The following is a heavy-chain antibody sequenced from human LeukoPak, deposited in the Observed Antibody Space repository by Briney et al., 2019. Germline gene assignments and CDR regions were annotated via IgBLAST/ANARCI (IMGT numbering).Heavy chain of an antibody. CDR2: ISWNSGSI. CDR3: AKDNRRHYTSGPNPDSLH. Sequence: HPGGSLRLSCAGSGFIFNNYAMHWVWQPPGKGLEWVSGISWNSGSIDYADSVKGRFTISRDNAKNSLYLQMNSLRVEDTAFYYCAKDNRRHYTSGPNPDSLHWGQGALVTVSS. J-gene: IGHJ4*02. V-gene: IGHV3-9*01. D-gene: IGHD6-19*01. CDR1: GFIFNNYA.